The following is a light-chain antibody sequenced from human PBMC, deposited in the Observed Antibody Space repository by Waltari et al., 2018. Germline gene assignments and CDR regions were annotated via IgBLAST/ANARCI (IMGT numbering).Light chain of an antibody. Sequence: QSALTQPPSASGSPGQSVTISCPGTSRDVAAHVSWYQQHPGKAPKLMISEVTKRPSGVPDRFSGSKSGNTASLTVSGLQAEDEADYYCSSYAGSNNLVFGGGTKLTVL. CDR1: SRDVAAH. CDR2: EVT. V-gene: IGLV2-8*01. J-gene: IGLJ2*01. CDR3: SSYAGSNNLV.